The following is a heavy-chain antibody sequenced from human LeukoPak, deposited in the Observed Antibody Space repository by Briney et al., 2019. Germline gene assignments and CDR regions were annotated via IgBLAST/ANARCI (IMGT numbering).Heavy chain of an antibody. Sequence: SETLSLTCTVSGGPISSSSYYWGWIRQPPGKGLEWIGSIYYSGSTYYNPSLKSRVTISVDTSKNQFSLKLSSVTAADTAVYYCARHRGDYRHYYYYYMDVWGKGTTVTVSS. V-gene: IGHV4-39*01. CDR1: GGPISSSSYY. J-gene: IGHJ6*03. CDR3: ARHRGDYRHYYYYYMDV. D-gene: IGHD4-11*01. CDR2: IYYSGST.